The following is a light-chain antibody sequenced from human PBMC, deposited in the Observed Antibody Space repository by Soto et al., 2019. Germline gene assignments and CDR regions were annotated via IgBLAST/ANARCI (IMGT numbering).Light chain of an antibody. V-gene: IGKV3D-11*02. J-gene: IGKJ4*01. CDR2: DAS. Sequence: TQTPSTPTASVEYRVPITFWASQSITDTLAWHQQKPGQAPGLLICDASNRATGIQARFSGSGAGTDFTITISSLEPEDFAFYDCQQRSNPLTFGGGTKVDI. CDR3: QQRSNPLT. CDR1: QSITDT.